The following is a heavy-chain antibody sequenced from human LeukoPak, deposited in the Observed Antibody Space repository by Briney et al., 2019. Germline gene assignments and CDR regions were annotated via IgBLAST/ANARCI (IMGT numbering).Heavy chain of an antibody. Sequence: PSETLSLTCTVSGGSISSGGYYWSWIRQHPGKGLEWIGEINHSGSTNYNPSLKSRVTISVDTSKNQFSLKLSSVTAADTAVYYCARATARRGLYIDYWGQGTLVTVSS. CDR2: INHSGST. V-gene: IGHV4-31*03. CDR1: GGSISSGGYY. J-gene: IGHJ4*02. D-gene: IGHD3-10*01. CDR3: ARATARRGLYIDY.